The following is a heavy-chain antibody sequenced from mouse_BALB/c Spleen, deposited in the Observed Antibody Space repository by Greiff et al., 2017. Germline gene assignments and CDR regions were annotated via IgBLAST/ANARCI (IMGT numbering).Heavy chain of an antibody. V-gene: IGHV2-9*02. D-gene: IGHD2-1*01. CDR2: IWAGGST. CDR1: GFSLTSYG. CDR3: ARAGNPYAMDY. J-gene: IGHJ4*01. Sequence: VQLKESGPGLVAPSQCLSITCTVSGFSLTSYGVHWVRQPPGKGLEWLGVIWAGGSTNYNSALMSRLSISKDNSTSQVFLKMNSLQTDDTAMYYCARAGNPYAMDYWGQGTSVTVSS.